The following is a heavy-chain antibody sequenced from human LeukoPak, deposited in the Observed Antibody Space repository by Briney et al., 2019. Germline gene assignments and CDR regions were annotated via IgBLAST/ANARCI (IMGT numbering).Heavy chain of an antibody. D-gene: IGHD3-22*01. CDR3: SRDQYDSGVGGD. CDR1: GFTFSSHW. J-gene: IGHJ4*02. Sequence: PGGSLRLSCAASGFTFSSHWMHWVRQAPGKGLVWVSRINSDGSSTSYADSVKGRFTIPRDNAKNTLYLQMNSLRAEDTAVYYCSRDQYDSGVGGDWGQGTLVTVSS. V-gene: IGHV3-74*01. CDR2: INSDGSST.